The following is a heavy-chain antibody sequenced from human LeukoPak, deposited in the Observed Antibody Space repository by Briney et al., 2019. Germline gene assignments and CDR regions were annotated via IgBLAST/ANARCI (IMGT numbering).Heavy chain of an antibody. CDR2: IKEDGSEK. CDR1: RFTFSSYG. CDR3: ARDLYGSGRGNAFDI. V-gene: IGHV3-7*01. Sequence: PGGSLRLSCAASRFTFSSYGMHWVRQAPGKGLEWVASIKEDGSEKYYVDSVKGRFTISRDNAKNSLYLQMNSLRAEDTAVYYCARDLYGSGRGNAFDIWGQGTMVTVSS. D-gene: IGHD3-10*01. J-gene: IGHJ3*02.